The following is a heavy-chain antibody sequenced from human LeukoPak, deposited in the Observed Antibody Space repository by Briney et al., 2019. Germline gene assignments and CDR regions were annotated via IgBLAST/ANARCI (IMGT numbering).Heavy chain of an antibody. V-gene: IGHV4-34*01. CDR3: ARVPAAILNKTYYYGMDV. J-gene: IGHJ6*02. D-gene: IGHD2-2*01. CDR2: INHSGST. Sequence: SETLSLTCAVYGGSFSGYYWSWIRQPPGKGLEWIGEINHSGSTNYNPSLKSRVTISVDTSKNQFSLKLSSVTAADTAVYYCARVPAAILNKTYYYGMDVWGQGTTVTVSS. CDR1: GGSFSGYY.